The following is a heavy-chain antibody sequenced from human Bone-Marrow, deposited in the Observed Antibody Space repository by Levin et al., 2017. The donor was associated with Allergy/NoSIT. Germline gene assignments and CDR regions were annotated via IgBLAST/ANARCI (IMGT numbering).Heavy chain of an antibody. J-gene: IGHJ4*02. CDR2: VYWDDDK. CDR1: GFSLSTSRLG. Sequence: SGPTLVKPTETLTLTCSFSGFSLSTSRLGVGWIRQPPGKPLEWLAVVYWDDDKRYSPSLKSRLAITTDTSKTQAVLTMTNMDPVDTATYFCARDSTYSDGAYDYWGQGTLVTVSS. D-gene: IGHD5-24*01. CDR3: ARDSTYSDGAYDY. V-gene: IGHV2-5*02.